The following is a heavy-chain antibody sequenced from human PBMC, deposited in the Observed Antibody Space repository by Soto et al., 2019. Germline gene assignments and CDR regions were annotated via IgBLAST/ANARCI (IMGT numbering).Heavy chain of an antibody. D-gene: IGHD3-9*01. CDR1: GGSISSYY. Sequence: SETLSLTCTVSGGSISSYYWSWIRQPPGKGLEWIGYIYYSGSTNYNPSLKSRVTISVDTSKNQFTLKQSSVTAADTAVYYCARQIYDILTGMRWFDPWGQGTLVTVSS. CDR3: ARQIYDILTGMRWFDP. CDR2: IYYSGST. J-gene: IGHJ5*02. V-gene: IGHV4-59*08.